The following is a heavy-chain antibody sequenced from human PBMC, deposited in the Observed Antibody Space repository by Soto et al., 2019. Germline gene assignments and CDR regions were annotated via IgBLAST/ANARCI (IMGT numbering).Heavy chain of an antibody. CDR3: AIVGKLERPHNWFDP. D-gene: IGHD1-1*01. CDR2: ISAYNGNT. J-gene: IGHJ5*02. Sequence: ASVKVSCKASGYTFTSYGISWVRQAPGQGLEWMGWISAYNGNTNYAQKLQGRVTMTTDTSTSTAYMELRSLRSDDTAVYYCAIVGKLERPHNWFDPWGQGAPVTVYS. V-gene: IGHV1-18*01. CDR1: GYTFTSYG.